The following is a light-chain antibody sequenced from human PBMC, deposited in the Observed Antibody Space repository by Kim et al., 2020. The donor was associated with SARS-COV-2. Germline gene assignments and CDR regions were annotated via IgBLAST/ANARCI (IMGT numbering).Light chain of an antibody. CDR1: SSNIGAGYD. CDR2: GNS. J-gene: IGLJ1*01. V-gene: IGLV1-40*01. Sequence: QGFTLSCTGSSSNIGAGYDVHWYQQLPGTAPKLLIYGNSNRPSGVPDRFSGSKSGTSASLAITGLQAEDEADYYCQSYDSSLSGYVFGTGTKVTVL. CDR3: QSYDSSLSGYV.